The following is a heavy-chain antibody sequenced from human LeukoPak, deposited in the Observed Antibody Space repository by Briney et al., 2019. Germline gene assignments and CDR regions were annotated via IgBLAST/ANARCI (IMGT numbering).Heavy chain of an antibody. CDR1: GFTFSSYW. V-gene: IGHV3-7*01. Sequence: GGSLRLSCAASGFTFSSYWMSWVSQAPGKGLEWVANIKQDGSEKYYVDSVKGRFTISRDNAKNSLYLQMNSLRAEDTAVYYCARADYYGSGSYYKDYWGQGTLVTVSS. CDR2: IKQDGSEK. CDR3: ARADYYGSGSYYKDY. D-gene: IGHD3-10*01. J-gene: IGHJ4*02.